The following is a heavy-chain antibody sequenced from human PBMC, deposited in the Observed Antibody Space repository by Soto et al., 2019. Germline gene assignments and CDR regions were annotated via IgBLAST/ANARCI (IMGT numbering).Heavy chain of an antibody. CDR1: CGSISSYY. J-gene: IGHJ4*02. D-gene: IGHD6-19*01. Sequence: SETLSLTCTVSCGSISSYYWSWIRQPPGKGLEWIGYIYYSGSTNYNPSLKSRVTISVDTSKNQFSLKLSSVTAADTAVYYCARNRNEGAVAGPKNYYFDYWGQGTLVTVSS. CDR2: IYYSGST. CDR3: ARNRNEGAVAGPKNYYFDY. V-gene: IGHV4-59*01.